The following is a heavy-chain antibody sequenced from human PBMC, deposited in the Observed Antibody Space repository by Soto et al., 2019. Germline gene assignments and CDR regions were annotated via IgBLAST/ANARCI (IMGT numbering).Heavy chain of an antibody. CDR3: AKGSLVYGDVSLFDY. V-gene: IGHV3-23*01. Sequence: EVQLLESGGGLVQPGGSLRLSCAASGFTFSSYAMSWVRQAPGKGQEWVSAISGSGGSTYYADSVKGRFTISRDNSKNTLYLQMNSLRAEDTAVYYCAKGSLVYGDVSLFDYWGQGTLVTVSS. CDR2: ISGSGGST. CDR1: GFTFSSYA. J-gene: IGHJ4*02. D-gene: IGHD3-10*01.